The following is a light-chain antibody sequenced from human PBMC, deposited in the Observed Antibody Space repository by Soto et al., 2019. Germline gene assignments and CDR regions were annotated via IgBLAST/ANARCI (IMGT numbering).Light chain of an antibody. CDR3: QQYNNWPLT. Sequence: EIIMTQSPATLSASPGGRATLSCRASQRVSSNLAWYQQKPGQAPRLLIYGTSTRATGIPPRFSGSGSGTEFTLTSSSLQYEDVAVYFCQQYNNWPLTFGGGTKVEIK. J-gene: IGKJ4*01. CDR1: QRVSSN. CDR2: GTS. V-gene: IGKV3-15*01.